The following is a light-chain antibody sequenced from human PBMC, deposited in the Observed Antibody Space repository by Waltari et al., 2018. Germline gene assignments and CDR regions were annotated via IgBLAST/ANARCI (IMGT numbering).Light chain of an antibody. V-gene: IGLV1-40*01. Sequence: QSVLTQPPSVSGAPGQRVTISCTGSSSNIGAGYDVHWYQQLPGTAPKLRIYVNSDRPAGAPDRVAGSKSGTSASLAITGLQAEDEADYYCQSYDSSLIHVVFGGGTKLTVL. J-gene: IGLJ2*01. CDR3: QSYDSSLIHVV. CDR1: SSNIGAGYD. CDR2: VNS.